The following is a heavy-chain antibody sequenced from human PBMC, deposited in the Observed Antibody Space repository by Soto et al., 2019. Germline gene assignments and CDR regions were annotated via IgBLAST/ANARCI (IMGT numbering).Heavy chain of an antibody. CDR3: ARGSYGDYAYQPLNYYYYYGMDV. CDR1: GGTFSSYA. V-gene: IGHV1-69*13. CDR2: IIPIFGTA. D-gene: IGHD4-17*01. J-gene: IGHJ6*02. Sequence: ASVKVSCKASGGTFSSYAISWVRQAPGQGLEWMGGIIPIFGTANYAQKFQGRVTITADESTRTAYMELSSLRSEDTAVYYCARGSYGDYAYQPLNYYYYYGMDVWGQGTTVTVSS.